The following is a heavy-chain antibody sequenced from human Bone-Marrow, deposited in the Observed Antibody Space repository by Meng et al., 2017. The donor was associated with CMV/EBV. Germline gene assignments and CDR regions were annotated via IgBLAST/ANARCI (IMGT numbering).Heavy chain of an antibody. J-gene: IGHJ6*02. CDR3: ARVGIRSGFGMDV. Sequence: GEALKISCAACGFTFSSYDMHWVRQATGKGLEWVSAIGTAGDTYYPGSVKGQVTISRENAKNSVYLQMNSLSAGDTAVYYCARVGIRSGFGMDVWGLGTTVTVSS. D-gene: IGHD3-3*01. CDR1: GFTFSSYD. V-gene: IGHV3-13*03. CDR2: IGTAGDT.